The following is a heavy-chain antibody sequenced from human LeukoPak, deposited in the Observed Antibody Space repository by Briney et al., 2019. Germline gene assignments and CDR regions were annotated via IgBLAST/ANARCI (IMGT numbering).Heavy chain of an antibody. D-gene: IGHD3-22*01. CDR1: GFTFSSYS. CDR2: ISSSSSYI. J-gene: IGHJ4*02. V-gene: IGHV3-21*01. Sequence: PGGSLRLSCAASGFTFSSYSMNWVRQAPGKGLEWVSSISSSSSYIYYADSVEGRFTISRDNAKNSLYLQMNSLRAEDTAVYYCARDQGGYDSSGYYYEPYYFDYWGQGTLVTVSS. CDR3: ARDQGGYDSSGYYYEPYYFDY.